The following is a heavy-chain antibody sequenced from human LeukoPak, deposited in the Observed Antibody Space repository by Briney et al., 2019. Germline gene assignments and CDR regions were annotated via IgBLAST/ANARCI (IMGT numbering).Heavy chain of an antibody. Sequence: SETLSLTCTVSGGSITSTTHYWGWIRQSPEKGLEWIGSIYYSGSTYYNPSLKSRVTISVDTSKNQFSLKLSSVTAADTAVYYCARGVGSYYLDYWGQGTLVTVSS. V-gene: IGHV4-39*07. CDR2: IYYSGST. D-gene: IGHD1-26*01. CDR3: ARGVGSYYLDY. CDR1: GGSITSTTHY. J-gene: IGHJ4*02.